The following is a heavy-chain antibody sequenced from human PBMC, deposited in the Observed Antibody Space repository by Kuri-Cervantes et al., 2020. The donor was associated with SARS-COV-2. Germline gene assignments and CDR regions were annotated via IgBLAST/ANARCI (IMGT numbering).Heavy chain of an antibody. CDR3: ARELGNTAVTGHLYYDYGMDV. CDR2: ISPYHGNT. Sequence: ASVKVSCKASGYTFVSYGFSWVRQAPGQGLEWMGWISPYHGNTKYTQKFQGRVTMTTDTSTSTAYMELRSLRSDDTAVYYCARELGNTAVTGHLYYDYGMDVWGQGTTVTVSS. CDR1: GYTFVSYG. V-gene: IGHV1-18*01. J-gene: IGHJ6*02. D-gene: IGHD6-19*01.